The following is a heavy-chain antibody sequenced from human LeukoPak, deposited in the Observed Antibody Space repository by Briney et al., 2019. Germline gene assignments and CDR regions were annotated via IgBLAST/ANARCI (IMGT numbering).Heavy chain of an antibody. Sequence: ASVKVSCKASGYTFTSYDINSVRQAPGQGLEYMGWISPYDGSTNYAQNLQGRFTMTTDTSTTTVYMELRSLRSDDTAVYYCARADRPSGLFDYWGQGTLVTVSS. CDR3: ARADRPSGLFDY. CDR1: GYTFTSYD. CDR2: ISPYDGST. D-gene: IGHD1-14*01. V-gene: IGHV1-18*01. J-gene: IGHJ4*02.